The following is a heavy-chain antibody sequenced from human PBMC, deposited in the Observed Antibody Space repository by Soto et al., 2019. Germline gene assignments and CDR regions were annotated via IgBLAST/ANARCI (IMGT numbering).Heavy chain of an antibody. V-gene: IGHV1-69*01. CDR3: AREVTVASYSFDF. D-gene: IGHD5-12*01. CDR2: IIPIFNSA. CDR1: GGTFNNYA. J-gene: IGHJ4*02. Sequence: QVQLVQSGAEVKRPGSSVKVSCKASGGTFNNYALSWVRQAPGQGLEWMGGIIPIFNSANYAQKFQGRVTITADDSTSTAYMELRSLRPDDTAVYYCAREVTVASYSFDFCGQGTLVTVSS.